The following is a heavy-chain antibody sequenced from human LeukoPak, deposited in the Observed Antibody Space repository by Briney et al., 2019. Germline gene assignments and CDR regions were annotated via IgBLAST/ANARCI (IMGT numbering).Heavy chain of an antibody. Sequence: GGSLRLSCAASGFTFSSYAMHWVRQAPGKGLEWVAVISYDGSNKYYADSVKGRFTISRDNSKNTLYLQMNSLRAEDTAVYYCAKYLPSITMVRGAPDYWGQGTLVTVSS. CDR2: ISYDGSNK. V-gene: IGHV3-30-3*02. CDR3: AKYLPSITMVRGAPDY. CDR1: GFTFSSYA. J-gene: IGHJ4*02. D-gene: IGHD3-10*01.